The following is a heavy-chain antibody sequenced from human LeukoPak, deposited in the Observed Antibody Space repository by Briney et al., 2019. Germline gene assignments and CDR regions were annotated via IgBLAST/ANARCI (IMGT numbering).Heavy chain of an antibody. J-gene: IGHJ6*02. CDR3: ARDNYGMDV. CDR2: ISGDGSST. V-gene: IGHV3-43*02. Sequence: GGSLRLSCAASGFTFDDYAMHWVRQPPGKGLEWVSLISGDGSSTYYADSVRGRFTISRDNSKNTLYLQMNSLRAEDTAVYYCARDNYGMDVWGQGTTVTVSS. CDR1: GFTFDDYA.